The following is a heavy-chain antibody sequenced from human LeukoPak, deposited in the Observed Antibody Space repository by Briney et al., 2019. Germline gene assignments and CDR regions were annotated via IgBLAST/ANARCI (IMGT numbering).Heavy chain of an antibody. CDR3: ARDLDDFSYFDY. V-gene: IGHV3-20*04. CDR1: GFTFDDYA. CDR2: INWNGGST. Sequence: GGSLRLSCAASGFTFDDYAMHWVRQAPGKGLEWVSGINWNGGSTGYADSVKGRFTISRDNAKNSLYLQMNSLRAEDTALYYCARDLDDFSYFDYWGQGTLVTVSS. D-gene: IGHD3-3*01. J-gene: IGHJ4*02.